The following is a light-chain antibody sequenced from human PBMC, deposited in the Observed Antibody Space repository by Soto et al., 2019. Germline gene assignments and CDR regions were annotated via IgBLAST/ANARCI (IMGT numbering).Light chain of an antibody. J-gene: IGKJ1*01. CDR2: DAS. V-gene: IGKV1-5*01. Sequence: DIQMTQSPSSLSASVGDRVTITCRASQSISSYLNWYQQKPGKAPKLLIYDASGLESGVPSRFSGSGSGTEFTLTISSLQPDDFATYYCQQYNSYSPTFGQGTKVDIK. CDR3: QQYNSYSPT. CDR1: QSISSY.